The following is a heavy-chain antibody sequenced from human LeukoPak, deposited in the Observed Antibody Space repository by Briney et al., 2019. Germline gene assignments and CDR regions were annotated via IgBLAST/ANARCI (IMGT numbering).Heavy chain of an antibody. CDR1: GYTFTSYG. J-gene: IGHJ4*02. D-gene: IGHD3-9*01. Sequence: ASVKVSCKASGYTFTSYGISWVRQAPGQGLEWMGWISAYNGNTNYAQKLQGRVTMTTDTSTSTAYMELRSLRSDDTAVYYCARDRYFDWLLPHFFDYWGQGTLVTVSS. V-gene: IGHV1-18*01. CDR2: ISAYNGNT. CDR3: ARDRYFDWLLPHFFDY.